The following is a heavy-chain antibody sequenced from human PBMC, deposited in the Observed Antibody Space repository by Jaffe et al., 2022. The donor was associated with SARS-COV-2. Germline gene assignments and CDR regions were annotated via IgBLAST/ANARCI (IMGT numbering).Heavy chain of an antibody. CDR3: ARQADYGSNGGFDY. V-gene: IGHV4-59*08. Sequence: QVQLQESGPGLVKPSETLSLTCTVSGGSISSYYWSWIRQPPGKGLEWIGYIYYSGSTNYNPSLKSRVTISVDTSKNQFSLKLSSVTAADTAVYYCARQADYGSNGGFDYWGQGTLVTVSS. D-gene: IGHD4-17*01. J-gene: IGHJ4*02. CDR1: GGSISSYY. CDR2: IYYSGST.